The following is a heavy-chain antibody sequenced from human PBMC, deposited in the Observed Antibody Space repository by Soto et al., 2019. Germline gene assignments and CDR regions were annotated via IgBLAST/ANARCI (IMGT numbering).Heavy chain of an antibody. CDR3: ARDRGTYYYYGMDV. CDR1: GYTFTSYA. J-gene: IGHJ6*02. Sequence: VASVKVSCKASGYTFTSYAMHWVRQAPGQRLEWMGWINAGNGNTKYSQKFQGRVTITRDTSASTAYMELSSLRSEDTAVYYCARDRGTYYYYGMDVWGHGTTVTVSS. V-gene: IGHV1-3*01. D-gene: IGHD3-10*01. CDR2: INAGNGNT.